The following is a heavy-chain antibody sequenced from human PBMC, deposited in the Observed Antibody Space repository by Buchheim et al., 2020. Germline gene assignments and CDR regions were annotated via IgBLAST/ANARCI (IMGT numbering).Heavy chain of an antibody. D-gene: IGHD6-25*01. CDR3: ARAWAARLYFDD. CDR2: IKPNGGTT. CDR1: GYTFTSYY. J-gene: IGHJ4*02. V-gene: IGHV1-46*01. Sequence: QVQLVQSGTEVKKPGASVKVSCKASGYTFTSYYMNWVRQAPGQGLEWMGIIKPNGGTTNYAQKFQGRVTMTRDTSTSTVYMELSSLRTEDTAIYFCARAWAARLYFDDWGQGTL.